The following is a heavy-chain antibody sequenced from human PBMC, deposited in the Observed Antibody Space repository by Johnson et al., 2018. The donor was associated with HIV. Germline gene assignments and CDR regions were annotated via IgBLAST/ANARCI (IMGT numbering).Heavy chain of an antibody. V-gene: IGHV3-49*04. J-gene: IGHJ3*02. D-gene: IGHD1-14*01. Sequence: VQLVESGGGLVQPGRSLRLSCTASGLSFGDYAMSWVRQAPGKGLEWVGFIRSKAYGGTTEYAASVHGRFTISRDDSKNTLYVQMNSLKTEDTAVYYCTTDHGSPDAFDIWGQGTMVTVSS. CDR1: GLSFGDYA. CDR2: IRSKAYGGTT. CDR3: TTDHGSPDAFDI.